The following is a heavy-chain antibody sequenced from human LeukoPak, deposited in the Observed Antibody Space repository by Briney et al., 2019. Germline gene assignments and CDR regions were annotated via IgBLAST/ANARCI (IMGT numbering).Heavy chain of an antibody. V-gene: IGHV3-53*01. CDR3: AKDVEWLLSFGAFDI. Sequence: GGSLRLSCAASGFSVSSNYMSWVRQAPGKGLEWVSLIYSGGSTYYADSVKGRFTISRDNSKNTLYLQMNSLRAEDTAVYYCAKDVEWLLSFGAFDIWGQGTMVTVSS. J-gene: IGHJ3*02. CDR2: IYSGGST. D-gene: IGHD3-3*01. CDR1: GFSVSSNY.